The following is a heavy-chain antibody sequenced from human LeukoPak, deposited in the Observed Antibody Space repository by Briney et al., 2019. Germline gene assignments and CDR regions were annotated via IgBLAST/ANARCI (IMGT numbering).Heavy chain of an antibody. V-gene: IGHV4-30-4*01. CDR2: IYYSGST. Sequence: SSETLSLTCTVSGGSISSGDYYWSWIRQPPGKGLEWIGYIYYSGSTYYNPSLKSRVTISVDTSKNQFSLKLSSVTAADTAVYYCARAGQYYSDSAGYFPDHWGQGTLVTVSS. D-gene: IGHD3-22*01. CDR1: GGSISSGDYY. J-gene: IGHJ4*02. CDR3: ARAGQYYSDSAGYFPDH.